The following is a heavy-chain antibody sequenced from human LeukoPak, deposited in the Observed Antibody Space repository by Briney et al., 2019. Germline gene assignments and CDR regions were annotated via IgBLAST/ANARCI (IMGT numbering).Heavy chain of an antibody. CDR3: ARDGVPYSSGMIAY. D-gene: IGHD3-10*01. Sequence: GGSLRLSCAASGFTFSTYGMHWVRQAPGKGLEWVAFIRYDGSNKYYADSVKGRFTISRDNSKNTLYLQMSSLRAEDTAVYYCARDGVPYSSGMIAYWGQGTLVTVSS. J-gene: IGHJ4*02. V-gene: IGHV3-30*02. CDR2: IRYDGSNK. CDR1: GFTFSTYG.